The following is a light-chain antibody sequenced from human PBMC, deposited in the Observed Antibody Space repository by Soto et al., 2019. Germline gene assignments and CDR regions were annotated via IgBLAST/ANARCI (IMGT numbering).Light chain of an antibody. J-gene: IGKJ4*01. V-gene: IGKV1-5*01. Sequence: DIQMTQSPSTLSGSVGDRFTITCRASQTISSWLAWYQQKPGKAPKLLIQAASTLQSGVPLRFSGSGSGTEFTLTISSLQPEDFATYYCQHFHSYPLSFGGGTKVDIK. CDR3: QHFHSYPLS. CDR1: QTISSW. CDR2: AAS.